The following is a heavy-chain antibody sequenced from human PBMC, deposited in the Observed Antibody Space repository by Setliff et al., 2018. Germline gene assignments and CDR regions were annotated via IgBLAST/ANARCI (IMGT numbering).Heavy chain of an antibody. V-gene: IGHV4-59*11. Sequence: SETLSLTCTVSGDYISSQYWSWIRQPPGKGLEWIGYISNRVSTDYNPSLKSRVTISEDTSRSQFSLKLTSVTTSDTAVYYCALSDHYPFYYDYWGLGTLVTVSS. D-gene: IGHD2-21*01. CDR2: ISNRVST. J-gene: IGHJ4*02. CDR3: ALSDHYPFYYDY. CDR1: GDYISSQY.